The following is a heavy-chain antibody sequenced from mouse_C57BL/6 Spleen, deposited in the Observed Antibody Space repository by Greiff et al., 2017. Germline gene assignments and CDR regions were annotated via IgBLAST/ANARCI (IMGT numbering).Heavy chain of an antibody. CDR2: INPNNGGT. Sequence: DVQLQESGPELVKPGASVKIPCKASGYTFTDYNMDWVKQSHGKSLEWIGDINPNNGGTIYNQKFKGKATLTVDKSSSTAYMELRSLTSEDTAVYYCARTVYYYGRGLEDYFDYWGQGTTLTVSS. J-gene: IGHJ2*01. CDR3: ARTVYYYGRGLEDYFDY. V-gene: IGHV1-18*01. CDR1: GYTFTDYN. D-gene: IGHD1-1*01.